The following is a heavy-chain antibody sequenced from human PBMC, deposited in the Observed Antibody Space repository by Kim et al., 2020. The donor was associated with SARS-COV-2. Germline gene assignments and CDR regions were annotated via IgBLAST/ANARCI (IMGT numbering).Heavy chain of an antibody. D-gene: IGHD3-10*01. J-gene: IGHJ6*01. CDR2: IYSDSRT. CDR1: GFIVSSNY. CDR3: VRGPYANQYHYYCGRYV. Sequence: GGSLRLSCAASGFIVSSNYMSWVRQAPGKGLEWVSGIYSDSRTVYADSVEGRISSSRDTSKNTMYLEMNHLRGEDTAVNYGVRGPYANQYHYYCGRYV. V-gene: IGHV3-53*01.